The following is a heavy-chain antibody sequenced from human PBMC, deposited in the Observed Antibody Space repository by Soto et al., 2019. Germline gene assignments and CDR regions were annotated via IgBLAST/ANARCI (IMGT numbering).Heavy chain of an antibody. CDR2: ISWDGGST. CDR3: AKLLGAGYYGAFDI. CDR1: GFTVDDYA. Sequence: GGSLRLSCAASGFTVDDYAMHWVRQAPGKGLEWVSLISWDGGSTYYADSVKGRFTISRDNSKNSLYLQMNSLRAEDTALYYCAKLLGAGYYGAFDIWGQGTMVTVSS. V-gene: IGHV3-43D*04. J-gene: IGHJ3*02. D-gene: IGHD3-3*01.